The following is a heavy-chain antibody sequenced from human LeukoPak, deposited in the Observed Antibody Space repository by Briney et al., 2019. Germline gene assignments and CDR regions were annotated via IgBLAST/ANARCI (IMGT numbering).Heavy chain of an antibody. Sequence: KPSETLSLTCAVYGGSFSGYYWSWIRQPPGKGLEWIGEINHSGSTNYNPSLKSRVTISVDTSKNQFSLKLSSVTAVDTAVYYCASNDSSGRYYYYGMDVWGQGTTVTVSS. V-gene: IGHV4-34*01. CDR3: ASNDSSGRYYYYGMDV. CDR2: INHSGST. D-gene: IGHD3-22*01. J-gene: IGHJ6*02. CDR1: GGSFSGYY.